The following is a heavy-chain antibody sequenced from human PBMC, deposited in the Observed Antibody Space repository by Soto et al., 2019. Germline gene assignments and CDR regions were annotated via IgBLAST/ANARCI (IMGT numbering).Heavy chain of an antibody. V-gene: IGHV4-4*02. D-gene: IGHD6-6*01. J-gene: IGHJ5*02. CDR2: IYHSGST. Sequence: SETLSLTCSVSGGSISSSNWWSWARQPPGKGLEWIGEIYHSGSTNYNPSPKSRVTISVDKSKNQFSLKLSSVTAADTAVYYCARDEASSSSGWFDPWGQGTRITVSS. CDR1: GGSISSSNW. CDR3: ARDEASSSSGWFDP.